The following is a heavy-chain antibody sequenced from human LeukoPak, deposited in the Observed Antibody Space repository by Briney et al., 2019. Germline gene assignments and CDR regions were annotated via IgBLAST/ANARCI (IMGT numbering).Heavy chain of an antibody. V-gene: IGHV3-9*01. CDR1: GFTFDDYA. D-gene: IGHD6-19*01. CDR2: ISWNSGSI. CDR3: AKGVAGSDRRYYYYNYMDV. Sequence: LSGGSLRLSCAASGFTFDDYAMHWVGQAPGKGLEWVSGISWNSGSIGYADSVKGRFTISRDNAKNSLYLQMNSLRAEDTALYYCAKGVAGSDRRYYYYNYMDVWGKGTTVTISS. J-gene: IGHJ6*03.